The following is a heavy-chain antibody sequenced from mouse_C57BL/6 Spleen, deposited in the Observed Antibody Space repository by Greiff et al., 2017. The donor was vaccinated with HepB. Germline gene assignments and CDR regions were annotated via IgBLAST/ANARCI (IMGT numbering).Heavy chain of an antibody. Sequence: EVQLVESGPGLVKPSQSLSLTCSVTGYSITSGYYWNWIRQFPGNKLEWMGYISYDGSNNYNPSLKNRISITRDTSKNQFFLKLNSVTTEDTATYYCARGGPAYYFDYWGQGTTLTVSS. J-gene: IGHJ2*01. CDR3: ARGGPAYYFDY. V-gene: IGHV3-6*01. CDR2: ISYDGSN. CDR1: GYSITSGYY. D-gene: IGHD3-3*01.